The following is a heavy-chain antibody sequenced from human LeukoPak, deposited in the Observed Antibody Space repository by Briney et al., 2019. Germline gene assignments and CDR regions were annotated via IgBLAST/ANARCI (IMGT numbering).Heavy chain of an antibody. J-gene: IGHJ4*02. D-gene: IGHD5-18*01. CDR1: GFTFSSYW. Sequence: GGSLRLSCAASGFTFSSYWMHWVRQPPGKGLVWVSRINSDGTSTSYADSVKGRFTISRDNAGNTLYLQMNSLRAEDTAVYYCARGASGYSYGWGQRTWSPSPQ. CDR3: ARGASGYSYG. V-gene: IGHV3-74*01. CDR2: INSDGTST.